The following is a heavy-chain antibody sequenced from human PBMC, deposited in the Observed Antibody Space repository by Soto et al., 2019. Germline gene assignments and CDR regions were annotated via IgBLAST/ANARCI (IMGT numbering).Heavy chain of an antibody. CDR2: ISYDGSNK. CDR1: GFTFSSYG. CDR3: AKDSIPDTAKGPKYYYYYYYMDV. Sequence: PGGSLRLSCAASGFTFSSYGMHWVRQAPGKGLEWVAVISYDGSNKYYADSVKGRFTISRDNSKNTLYLQMNSLRAEDTAVYYCAKDSIPDTAKGPKYYYYYYYMDVWGKGTAVTVSS. J-gene: IGHJ6*03. D-gene: IGHD5-18*01. V-gene: IGHV3-30*18.